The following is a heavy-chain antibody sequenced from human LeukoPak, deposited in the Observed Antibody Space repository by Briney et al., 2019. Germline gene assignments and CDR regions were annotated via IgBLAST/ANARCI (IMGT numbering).Heavy chain of an antibody. CDR2: IYSDGNT. V-gene: IGHV3-53*01. Sequence: GGSLRLSSAVSGFTVSSIYMSWVRQAPGKGLEWVSFIYSDGNTYYADSVKGRFTLSRDSSRNTLYLQMNSLRVDDTAVYYCAGDTHSSSWYDHWGQGTLVTVSS. CDR3: AGDTHSSSWYDH. D-gene: IGHD6-19*01. J-gene: IGHJ5*02. CDR1: GFTVSSIY.